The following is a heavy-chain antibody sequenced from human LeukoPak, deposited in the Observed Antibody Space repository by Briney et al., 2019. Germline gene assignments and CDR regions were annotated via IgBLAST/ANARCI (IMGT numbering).Heavy chain of an antibody. Sequence: PGGSLRLSCAASGFTFSDYYMSWIRQAPGNGLEWVSYISSSGSTIYYADSVKGRFTISRDNAKNSLYLQMNSLRAEDTAVYYCARSQWLAPTYFDYWGQGTLVTVSS. CDR3: ARSQWLAPTYFDY. D-gene: IGHD6-19*01. CDR1: GFTFSDYY. CDR2: ISSSGSTI. V-gene: IGHV3-11*01. J-gene: IGHJ4*02.